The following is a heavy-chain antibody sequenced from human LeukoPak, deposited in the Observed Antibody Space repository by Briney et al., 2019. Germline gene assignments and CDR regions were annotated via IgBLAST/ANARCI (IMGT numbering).Heavy chain of an antibody. J-gene: IGHJ4*02. Sequence: GGSLRLSCVASGFTFSTYWMHWVRQAPGKGLLWVSRLSGDGSSTKYADSVKGRFTISRDNSKNTLYLQMNSLRAEDTAVYYCARDSSGYGSFDYWGRGTLVTVSS. D-gene: IGHD3-22*01. CDR2: LSGDGSST. CDR3: ARDSSGYGSFDY. CDR1: GFTFSTYW. V-gene: IGHV3-74*03.